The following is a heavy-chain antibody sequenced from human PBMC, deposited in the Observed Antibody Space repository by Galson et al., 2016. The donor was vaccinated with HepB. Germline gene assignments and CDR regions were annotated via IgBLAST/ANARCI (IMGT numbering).Heavy chain of an antibody. D-gene: IGHD5-18*01. J-gene: IGHJ2*01. CDR3: ARGGTRGYLDWFFDL. CDR2: MSPTSAYL. CDR1: GFNFADYY. V-gene: IGHV3-11*06. Sequence: SLRLSCAASGFNFADYYMAWIRQAPGKGLEWVSHMSPTSAYLRYADSVKGRLPISRDNADGSLYLQLNSLRADDTASYFCARGGTRGYLDWFFDLWGRGTLVTVSS.